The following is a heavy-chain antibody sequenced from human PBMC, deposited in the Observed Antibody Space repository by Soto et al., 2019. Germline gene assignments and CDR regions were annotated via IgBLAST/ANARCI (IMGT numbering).Heavy chain of an antibody. CDR1: GGSFSAYY. Sequence: SSETLSLTCAVSGGSFSAYYWSWIRQPPGKGLEWIGEINHSGGTSYNPSLKSRVTISVDTSKSQFSLKLTSVTAADTAVYYCARAQVTRTTAEYFQNWGQGTLGTVS. J-gene: IGHJ1*01. CDR2: INHSGGT. D-gene: IGHD1-7*01. CDR3: ARAQVTRTTAEYFQN. V-gene: IGHV4-34*01.